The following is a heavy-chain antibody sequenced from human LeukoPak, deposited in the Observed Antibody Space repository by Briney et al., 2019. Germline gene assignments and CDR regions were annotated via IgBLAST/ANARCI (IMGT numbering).Heavy chain of an antibody. CDR1: GFTFSKYG. J-gene: IGHJ4*02. CDR3: ATSIVVVGPHFDY. Sequence: PGGSLRLSCAASGFTFSKYGMHWVRQAPGKGLEWVAIISYDGSNKYYTDSVKGRFTISRDNSKNTLYLQMNSLRAEDTAVYYCATSIVVVGPHFDYWGQGTLVTVSS. D-gene: IGHD3-22*01. V-gene: IGHV3-30*03. CDR2: ISYDGSNK.